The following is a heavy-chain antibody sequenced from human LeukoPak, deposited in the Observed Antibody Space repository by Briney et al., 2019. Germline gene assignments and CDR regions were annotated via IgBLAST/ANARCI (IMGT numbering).Heavy chain of an antibody. J-gene: IGHJ4*02. CDR3: ARAPGSLIGCFDY. V-gene: IGHV4-39*01. D-gene: IGHD3-16*02. CDR1: GGSISSSSYY. Sequence: PSETLSLTCTVSGGSISSSSYYWGWIRQPPGKGLEWIGSIYYSGSTYYNPSLKSRVTISVDASKNQFSLKLSSVTAADTAVYYCARAPGSLIGCFDYWGQGTLVTVSS. CDR2: IYYSGST.